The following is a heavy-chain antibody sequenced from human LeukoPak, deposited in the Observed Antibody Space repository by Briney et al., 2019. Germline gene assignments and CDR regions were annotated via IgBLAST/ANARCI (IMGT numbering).Heavy chain of an antibody. CDR1: GFTFSSYA. CDR3: AKEIWPTVTTPGWTYFDY. Sequence: GGSLRLSCAASGFTFSSYAMSWVRQAPGKGLEWVSAISGSGGSTYYADSVKGRFTISRDNSKNTLYLQMNSLRAEDTAVYYCAKEIWPTVTTPGWTYFDYWGQGTLVTVSS. V-gene: IGHV3-23*01. D-gene: IGHD4-17*01. CDR2: ISGSGGST. J-gene: IGHJ4*02.